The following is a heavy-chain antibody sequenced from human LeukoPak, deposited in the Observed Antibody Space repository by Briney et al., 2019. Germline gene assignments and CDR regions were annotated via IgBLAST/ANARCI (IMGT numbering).Heavy chain of an antibody. J-gene: IGHJ6*04. CDR3: AKGHSSTWYGTDV. CDR2: ISGSGDST. V-gene: IGHV3-23*01. Sequence: GGSLRLSCAASGFTFSSYTMIWVRQAPGKGLEWVSAISGSGDSTSYADSVKGRFTISRDTSRNTLYLQMNSLRAEDTAVYYCAKGHSSTWYGTDVWGEGTTVTVSS. CDR1: GFTFSSYT. D-gene: IGHD6-13*01.